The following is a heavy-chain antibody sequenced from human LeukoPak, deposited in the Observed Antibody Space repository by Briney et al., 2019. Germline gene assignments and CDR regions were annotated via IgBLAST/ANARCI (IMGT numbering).Heavy chain of an antibody. Sequence: GGSLRLSCAASGFTFSSYAMSWVRQAPGKGLEWVSGISDSGDYTYYADSVKGRFTISRDNSKNTLYLQMHSLRAEDTAVYYCARPGRRDGYNLDAFDIWGQGTMVTVSS. V-gene: IGHV3-23*01. D-gene: IGHD5-24*01. CDR3: ARPGRRDGYNLDAFDI. J-gene: IGHJ3*02. CDR2: ISDSGDYT. CDR1: GFTFSSYA.